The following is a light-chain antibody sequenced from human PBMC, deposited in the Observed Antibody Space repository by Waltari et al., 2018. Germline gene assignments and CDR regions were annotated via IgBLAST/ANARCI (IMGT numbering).Light chain of an antibody. CDR2: GAS. V-gene: IGKV3-15*01. CDR1: QSVSSN. J-gene: IGKJ5*01. Sequence: EIVMTQSPAPLSVSPGERATLSCRASQSVSSNLAWYQQKPGQAPRLLIYGASIRATGIPARFSGSGSGTEFTLTISSLQSEDFAVYYCQQYNNWPPLITFGQGTRLEIK. CDR3: QQYNNWPPLIT.